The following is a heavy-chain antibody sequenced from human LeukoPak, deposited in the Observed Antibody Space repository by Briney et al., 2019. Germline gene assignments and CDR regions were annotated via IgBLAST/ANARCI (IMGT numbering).Heavy chain of an antibody. Sequence: SETLSLTCTVSGGSISTSNYYWSWIRQPPGKGLEWIGEINHSGSTNYNPSLKSRVTISVDTSKNQFSLKLSSVTAADTAVYYCARGGPPGVDILTGDYYFDYWGQGTLVTVSS. CDR1: GGSISTSNYY. V-gene: IGHV4-39*07. CDR3: ARGGPPGVDILTGDYYFDY. J-gene: IGHJ4*02. CDR2: INHSGST. D-gene: IGHD3-9*01.